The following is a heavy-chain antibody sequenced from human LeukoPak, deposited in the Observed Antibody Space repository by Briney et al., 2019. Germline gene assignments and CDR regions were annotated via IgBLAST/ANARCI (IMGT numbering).Heavy chain of an antibody. Sequence: ASVKVSCKASGYTFTGYYMHWVRQAPGQGLEWMGWINPNSGGTNYAQKFQGWVTMARDTSISTAYMELSRLRSDDTAVYYCARADRLWFGGSQNWFDPWGQGTLVTVSS. V-gene: IGHV1-2*04. J-gene: IGHJ5*02. D-gene: IGHD3-10*01. CDR2: INPNSGGT. CDR3: ARADRLWFGGSQNWFDP. CDR1: GYTFTGYY.